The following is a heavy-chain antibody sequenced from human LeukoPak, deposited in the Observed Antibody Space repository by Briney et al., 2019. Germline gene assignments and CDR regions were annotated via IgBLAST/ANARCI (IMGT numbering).Heavy chain of an antibody. CDR1: GFTYHTYW. J-gene: IGHJ4*02. Sequence: GGSLRLSCAASGFTYHTYWMSWVRQAPGKGLEWVASINEGGSEKHYADSVKGRFTVSRDNAKNSLYLQMNSLRADGSAVYYCAGTSTTCCNYWGQGTLVTVSS. V-gene: IGHV3-7*01. D-gene: IGHD2-2*01. CDR2: INEGGSEK. CDR3: AGTSTTCCNY.